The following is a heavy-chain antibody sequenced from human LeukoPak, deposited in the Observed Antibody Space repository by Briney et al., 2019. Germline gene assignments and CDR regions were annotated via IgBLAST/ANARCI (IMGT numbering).Heavy chain of an antibody. CDR2: IKSKTDGGTT. CDR1: GFTFSNAW. Sequence: PGGSLRLSCAASGFTFSNAWMSWVRQAPGKGLEWVGRIKSKTDGGTTDYAAPVKGRFTISRDDSKNTLYLQMNSLKTEDTAVYSCTTDLYDFWSGYSDYWGQGTLVTVSS. V-gene: IGHV3-15*01. CDR3: TTDLYDFWSGYSDY. D-gene: IGHD3-3*01. J-gene: IGHJ4*02.